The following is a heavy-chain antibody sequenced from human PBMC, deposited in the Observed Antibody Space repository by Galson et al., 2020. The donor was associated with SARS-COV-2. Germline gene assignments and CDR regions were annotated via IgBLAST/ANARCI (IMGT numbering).Heavy chain of an antibody. J-gene: IGHJ3*02. CDR3: ARDWSAAGAFDI. D-gene: IGHD6-25*01. Sequence: SETLSLTCTVSGGSISSGGYYWSWIRHHPGKGLEWIRYISYSGSSYSTPSFRSRVSISVDTSKNQLSLNLSSVTAADTAVYYCARDWSAAGAFDIWGLGTMVTVSS. CDR1: GGSISSGGYY. CDR2: ISYSGSS. V-gene: IGHV4-31*03.